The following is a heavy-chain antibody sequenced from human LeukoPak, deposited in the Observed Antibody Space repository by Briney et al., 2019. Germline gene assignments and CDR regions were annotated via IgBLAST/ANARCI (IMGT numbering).Heavy chain of an antibody. CDR3: ARKYCSGGDCYSNY. CDR2: AYYRSKWYN. Sequence: SQTLSLTCAISGDSVSSNSAAWNWIRQSPSRGLEWLGRAYYRSKWYNDYAVSVKSRITINPDTSKNQFSLKLSSVTAADTAMYYCARKYCSGGDCYSNYWGQGTLVTVSS. D-gene: IGHD2-15*01. V-gene: IGHV6-1*01. J-gene: IGHJ4*02. CDR1: GDSVSSNSAA.